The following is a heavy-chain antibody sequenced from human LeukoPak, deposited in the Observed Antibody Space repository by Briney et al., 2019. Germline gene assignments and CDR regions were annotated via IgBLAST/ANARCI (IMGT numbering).Heavy chain of an antibody. J-gene: IGHJ3*02. D-gene: IGHD1-26*01. CDR2: ISGSGGST. CDR1: GFTVSSNY. Sequence: PGGSLRLSCAASGFTVSSNYMSWVRQAPGKGLEWVSAISGSGGSTYYADSVKGRFTISRDNSKNTLYLQMNSLRAEDTAVYYCAKHGGINDAFDIWGQGTMVTVSS. CDR3: AKHGGINDAFDI. V-gene: IGHV3-23*01.